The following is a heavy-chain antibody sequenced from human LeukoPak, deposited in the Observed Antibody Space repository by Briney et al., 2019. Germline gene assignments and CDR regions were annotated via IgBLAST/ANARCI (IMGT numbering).Heavy chain of an antibody. CDR1: GGSISSRSYY. Sequence: PSETLSLTCTVSGGSISSRSYYWGWIRQPPGKGLEWIGYIYYSGSTNYNPSLKSRVTISVDTSKNQFSLKLSSVTAADTAVYYCARALYYYDSSGYYYSGYYGMDVWGQGTTVTVSS. V-gene: IGHV4-61*01. CDR3: ARALYYYDSSGYYYSGYYGMDV. J-gene: IGHJ6*02. D-gene: IGHD3-22*01. CDR2: IYYSGST.